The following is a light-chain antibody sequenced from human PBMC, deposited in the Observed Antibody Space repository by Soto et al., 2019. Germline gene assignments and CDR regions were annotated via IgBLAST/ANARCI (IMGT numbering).Light chain of an antibody. CDR2: DAS. V-gene: IGKV1-39*01. Sequence: DIQMTQSPSTLSGSVGDRVTITVRASQTISSWLACYQQKPGKAPRLLIYDASSLLSGVPSRFSGSGSGTDFTLAIASLQPEDFSTYYCQQSDSTPYTFGQGTKVDIK. CDR1: QTISSW. J-gene: IGKJ2*01. CDR3: QQSDSTPYT.